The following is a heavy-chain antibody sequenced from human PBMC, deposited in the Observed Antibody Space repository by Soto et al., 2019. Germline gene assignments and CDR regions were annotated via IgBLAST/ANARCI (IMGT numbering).Heavy chain of an antibody. CDR2: ISNDGNKK. Sequence: QVQLVESGGGVVQPWRSLRLSCAASGFTFTRSTLHWVRQAPGKWLEWVSIISNDGNKKYYADSVKGRFTISRDNSKNTLFLQMNSLRTDDTAVYYCARVARLLFSSFDVWGQGTVVTVSS. CDR3: ARVARLLFSSFDV. J-gene: IGHJ3*01. D-gene: IGHD5-12*01. CDR1: GFTFTRST. V-gene: IGHV3-30-3*01.